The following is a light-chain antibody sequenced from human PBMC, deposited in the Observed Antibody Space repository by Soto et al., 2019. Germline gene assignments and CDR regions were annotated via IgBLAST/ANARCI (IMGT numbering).Light chain of an antibody. CDR2: GAS. V-gene: IGKV3-15*01. CDR1: QSVSSN. J-gene: IGKJ1*01. CDR3: QQYNNWPPTWT. Sequence: EIVMTQSPATLSVPPGERATLSCRASQSVSSNLAWYQQKPGQAPRLLIYGASTRATGIPARFSGSGSGTEFTLNISSLQSEDFAVYYCQQYNNWPPTWTFGQGTKVDIK.